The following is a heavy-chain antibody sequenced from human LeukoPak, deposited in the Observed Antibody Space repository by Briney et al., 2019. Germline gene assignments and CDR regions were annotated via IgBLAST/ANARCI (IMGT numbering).Heavy chain of an antibody. Sequence: GGSLRLSCAASGFTFSSYAMSWVRQAPGKGLEWVSSISGSGGSTYYADSVKGRFTISRDNSKNTLYLQMNSLRGEDTAVHYCAKMEAWTTVTGSGVDYWGQGTLVTVSS. V-gene: IGHV3-23*01. CDR2: ISGSGGST. CDR1: GFTFSSYA. CDR3: AKMEAWTTVTGSGVDY. D-gene: IGHD4-17*01. J-gene: IGHJ4*02.